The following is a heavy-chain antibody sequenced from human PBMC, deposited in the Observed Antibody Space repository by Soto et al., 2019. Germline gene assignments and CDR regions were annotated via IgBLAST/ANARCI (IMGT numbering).Heavy chain of an antibody. CDR3: AIDQTRWTPWA. J-gene: IGHJ4*01. CDR1: GFSFNNYG. Sequence: PGGSLSLSCAVSGFSFNNYGMHWIRQAPGKGLEWVEVLWSNGINKNYADSVKGRYTISRDNSKNTLYLQMNSLRAEDTAVYYCAIDQTRWTPWAWGHGT. V-gene: IGHV3-33*01. D-gene: IGHD1-1*01. CDR2: LWSNGINK.